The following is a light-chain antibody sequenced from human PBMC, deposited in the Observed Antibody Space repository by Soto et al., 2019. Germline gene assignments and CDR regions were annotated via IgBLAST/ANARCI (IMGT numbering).Light chain of an antibody. CDR3: QSYKSGLSAVV. J-gene: IGLJ2*01. Sequence: QSVLTQPPSVSGAPGQRVTISCTGSSSNIGAGFDVYWYQHLPGTAPKLLIYDNTNRPSGVPDRFSGSKSGTSASLAITGLRAEVGADYYCQSYKSGLSAVVFGGATKLPVL. V-gene: IGLV1-40*01. CDR2: DNT. CDR1: SSNIGAGFD.